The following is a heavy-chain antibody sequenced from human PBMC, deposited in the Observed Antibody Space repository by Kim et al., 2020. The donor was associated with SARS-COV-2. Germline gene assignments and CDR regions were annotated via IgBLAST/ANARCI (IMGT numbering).Heavy chain of an antibody. J-gene: IGHJ4*02. CDR1: GFTFRVFY. Sequence: GGSLRLSCAASGFTFRVFYMSWIRQAPGKGLEWLSYITSSGSYANYADSVKARFTISRDNPKNSLYLQMNSLRAEDTAVYYCATEGRRDGNNHYYFDFWGQGTLVTVSS. D-gene: IGHD3-10*01. V-gene: IGHV3-11*06. CDR3: ATEGRRDGNNHYYFDF. CDR2: ITSSGSYA.